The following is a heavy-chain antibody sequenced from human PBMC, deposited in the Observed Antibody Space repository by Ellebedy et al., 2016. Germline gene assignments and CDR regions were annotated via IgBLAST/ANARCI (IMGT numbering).Heavy chain of an antibody. Sequence: ASVKVSCKASGYSITTYYMHWVRQAPGQGLEWMGVINPSDGSTSYAQRFQDRVTMTRDTSTATVYMELSSLRPEDRATYYCARSGYDNWSGYFLHRRSDGMDVWGQGTTVVVS. D-gene: IGHD3-3*01. CDR3: ARSGYDNWSGYFLHRRSDGMDV. CDR2: INPSDGST. J-gene: IGHJ6*02. CDR1: GYSITTYY. V-gene: IGHV1-46*01.